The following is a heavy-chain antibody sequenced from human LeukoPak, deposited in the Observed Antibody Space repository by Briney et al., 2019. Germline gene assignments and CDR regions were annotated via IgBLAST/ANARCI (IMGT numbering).Heavy chain of an antibody. Sequence: GASVKVSCKASGYTLTRYYLHWVRQAPGQGLEWMGIINPSGGNTNYAQKLQGRVTMTRDMSTSTVYMELRSLRPEDTAVYDCARGSAVVAGQASWFDPWGQGTLVTVSS. J-gene: IGHJ5*02. CDR1: GYTLTRYY. CDR3: ARGSAVVAGQASWFDP. V-gene: IGHV1-46*01. D-gene: IGHD6-25*01. CDR2: INPSGGNT.